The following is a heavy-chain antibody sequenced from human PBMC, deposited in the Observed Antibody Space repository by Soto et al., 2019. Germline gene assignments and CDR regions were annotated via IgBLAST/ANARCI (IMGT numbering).Heavy chain of an antibody. CDR1: GFTFSSYG. D-gene: IGHD6-13*01. CDR2: IWYDGSNK. J-gene: IGHJ4*02. CDR3: ARGGSSSWYLPFDY. V-gene: IGHV3-33*01. Sequence: QVQLVESGGGVVQPGRSLRLSCAASGFTFSSYGMHWVRQAPGKGLECVAVIWYDGSNKYYADSVKGRFTISRDNSKNTLSLQRNSLRAEDTAVYYCARGGSSSWYLPFDYWGQGTLVTVSS.